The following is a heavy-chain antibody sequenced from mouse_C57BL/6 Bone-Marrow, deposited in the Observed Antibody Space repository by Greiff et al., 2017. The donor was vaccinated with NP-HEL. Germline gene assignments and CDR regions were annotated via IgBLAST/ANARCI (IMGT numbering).Heavy chain of an antibody. CDR1: GFTFSSYA. Sequence: EVHLVESGEGLVKPGGSLKLSCAASGFTFSSYAMSWVRQTPEKRLEWVAYISSGGDYIYYADTVKGRFTISRDNARNTLYLQMSSLKSEDTAMYYCTRDPLIYYGSSYWYFDVWGTGTTVTVSS. J-gene: IGHJ1*03. D-gene: IGHD1-1*01. V-gene: IGHV5-9-1*02. CDR3: TRDPLIYYGSSYWYFDV. CDR2: ISSGGDYI.